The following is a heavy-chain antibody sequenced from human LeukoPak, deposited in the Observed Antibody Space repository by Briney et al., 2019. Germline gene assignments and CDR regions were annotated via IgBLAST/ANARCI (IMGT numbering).Heavy chain of an antibody. Sequence: PSETLSLTCTVSGGSICNYWWSWIRQPAGKGLEWIGRIYSSGSSNYNFALESRVTISVDKLKNQFSLKLSSVTAADTAVYYCARDSADILTGFFEQWGQGTLVTVSS. CDR1: GGSICNYW. V-gene: IGHV4-4*07. CDR3: ARDSADILTGFFEQ. J-gene: IGHJ4*02. D-gene: IGHD3-9*01. CDR2: IYSSGSS.